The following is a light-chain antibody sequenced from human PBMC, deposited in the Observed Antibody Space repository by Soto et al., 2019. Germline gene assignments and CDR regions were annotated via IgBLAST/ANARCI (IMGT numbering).Light chain of an antibody. CDR1: QSLAYSDGNTY. CDR3: MHGTHWPPYT. Sequence: DVVMTQSPLSLPVTLGQPASISCRSSQSLAYSDGNTYLNWFQQRPGQSPRRQIYKVSNRDSGVPDRLGGSGSGTDFTLKISRVEAEDVGVYYCMHGTHWPPYTFGQGTKLEIK. V-gene: IGKV2-30*01. CDR2: KVS. J-gene: IGKJ2*01.